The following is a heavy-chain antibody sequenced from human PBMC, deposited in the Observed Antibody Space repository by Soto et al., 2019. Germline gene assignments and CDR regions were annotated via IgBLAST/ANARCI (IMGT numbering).Heavy chain of an antibody. D-gene: IGHD3-10*01. J-gene: IGHJ4*02. Sequence: GGSLRLSCAASGFTFSSYAMSWVRQAPGKGLEWVSAISGSGGSTYYADSVKGRFTISRDNSKNTLYLQMNSLRAEDTAVYYCAKVSQGMVRGVIIEGLDYWGQGTLVTVSS. CDR3: AKVSQGMVRGVIIEGLDY. CDR1: GFTFSSYA. CDR2: ISGSGGST. V-gene: IGHV3-23*01.